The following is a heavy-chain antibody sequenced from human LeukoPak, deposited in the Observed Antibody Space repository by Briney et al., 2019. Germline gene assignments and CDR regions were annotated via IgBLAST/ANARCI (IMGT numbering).Heavy chain of an antibody. V-gene: IGHV6-1*01. Sequence: SQTLSLTCVISGDSVSSNSAAWNWIRQSPSRGLEWLGRTYSRSKWYNDYAVSVQSRITINPDTSKNQFSLQLNSVTPEDTAVYYCAKATCSGGSCYPDNWGQGTLVTVSS. CDR3: AKATCSGGSCYPDN. CDR2: TYSRSKWYN. D-gene: IGHD2-15*01. CDR1: GDSVSSNSAA. J-gene: IGHJ4*02.